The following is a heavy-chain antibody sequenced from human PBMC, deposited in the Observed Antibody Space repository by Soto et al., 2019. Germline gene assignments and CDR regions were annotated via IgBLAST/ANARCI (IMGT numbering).Heavy chain of an antibody. Sequence: GASVKVSCKASGGTFSSYTISWVRQAPGQGLEWMGRIIPILGIANYAQKFQGRVTITADKSTSTAYMELSSLRSEDTAVYYCARDFKSYNWNLRHFLSVRYNWFDPWGQGTLVTVSS. CDR3: ARDFKSYNWNLRHFLSVRYNWFDP. J-gene: IGHJ5*02. CDR1: GGTFSSYT. CDR2: IIPILGIA. D-gene: IGHD1-7*01. V-gene: IGHV1-69*04.